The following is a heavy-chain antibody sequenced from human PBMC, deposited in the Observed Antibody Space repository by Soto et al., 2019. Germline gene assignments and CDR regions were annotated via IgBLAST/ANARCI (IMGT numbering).Heavy chain of an antibody. D-gene: IGHD6-13*01. CDR3: ARDLAAADY. CDR1: AYIFINYS. J-gene: IGHJ4*02. V-gene: IGHV1-46*01. CDR2: INPNGGST. Sequence: ASVRLHCTDSAYIFINYSLPWKRQAPGQGHEWMGIINPNGGSTNYAQKFRGRVTLARDTSTSTVYMDLSSLRSDDTAVYYCARDLAAADYWGQGTLVTVSS.